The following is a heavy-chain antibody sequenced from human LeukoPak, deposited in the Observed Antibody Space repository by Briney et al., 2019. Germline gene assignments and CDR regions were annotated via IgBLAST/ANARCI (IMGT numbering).Heavy chain of an antibody. V-gene: IGHV3-48*01. D-gene: IGHD3-22*01. J-gene: IGHJ4*02. CDR2: ISSSSSTI. Sequence: PGGSLRLSCAASGFTFSSYSMNWVRQAPGKGLEWVSYISSSSSTIYYADSVKGRFTISRDNSKNTLYLQMNSLRAEDTAVYYCANSPYYDSSGYYAHYFDYWGQGTLVTVSS. CDR1: GFTFSSYS. CDR3: ANSPYYDSSGYYAHYFDY.